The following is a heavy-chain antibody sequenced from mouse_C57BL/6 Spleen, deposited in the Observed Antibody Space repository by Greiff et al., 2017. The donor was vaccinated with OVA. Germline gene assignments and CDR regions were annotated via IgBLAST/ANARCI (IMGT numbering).Heavy chain of an antibody. Sequence: VQLQQSGPELVKPGASVKIPCKASGYTFTDYNMDWVKQSHGKSLEWIGDINPNNGGTIYNQKFKGKATLTVDKSSSTAYMELRSLTSEDTAVYYCARSTYVDAMDYWGQGTSVTVSS. D-gene: IGHD5-1*01. CDR2: INPNNGGT. J-gene: IGHJ4*01. CDR3: ARSTYVDAMDY. CDR1: GYTFTDYN. V-gene: IGHV1-18*01.